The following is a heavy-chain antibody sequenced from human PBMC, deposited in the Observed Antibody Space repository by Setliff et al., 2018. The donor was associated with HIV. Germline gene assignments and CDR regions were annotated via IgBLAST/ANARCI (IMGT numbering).Heavy chain of an antibody. CDR3: ARSTLPRAFDI. V-gene: IGHV1-69*10. Sequence: SVKVSCKASRGTFSSYGFSWVRQAPGQGLEWMGGIIPILGIANYAQKFQGRVTMTRNTSISTAYMELSSLRSEDTAVYYCARSTLPRAFDIWGQGTMVTVS. CDR2: IIPILGIA. CDR1: RGTFSSYG. J-gene: IGHJ3*02.